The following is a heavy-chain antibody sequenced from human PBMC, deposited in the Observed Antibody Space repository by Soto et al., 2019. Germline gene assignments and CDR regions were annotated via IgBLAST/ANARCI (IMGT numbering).Heavy chain of an antibody. V-gene: IGHV3-30*18. D-gene: IGHD1-26*01. CDR2: ISYDGSNK. CDR1: GFTFSSYG. J-gene: IGHJ4*02. CDR3: AKGSFGIVGATLDFRLWLNY. Sequence: QVQLVESGGGVVQPGRSLRLSCAASGFTFSSYGMHWVRQAPGKGLEWVAVISYDGSNKYYADSVKGRFTISRDNSKNTLYLQMNSLRAEDTAVYYCAKGSFGIVGATLDFRLWLNYWGQGTLVTVSS.